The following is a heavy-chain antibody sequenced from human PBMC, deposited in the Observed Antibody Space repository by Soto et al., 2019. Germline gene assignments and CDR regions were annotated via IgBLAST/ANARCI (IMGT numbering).Heavy chain of an antibody. CDR2: ISYDGEKE. CDR3: AKAGFTVSGAGFDH. Sequence: SLRLSCAASGFALRSFGMNWVRQSPGKGLEWVALISYDGEKEYYADSVKGRFTISRDNSDNTLFLRMSSLTSDDSGVYYCAKAGFTVSGAGFDHWDPGTLVTVFS. D-gene: IGHD3-3*01. V-gene: IGHV3-30*18. J-gene: IGHJ5*02. CDR1: GFALRSFG.